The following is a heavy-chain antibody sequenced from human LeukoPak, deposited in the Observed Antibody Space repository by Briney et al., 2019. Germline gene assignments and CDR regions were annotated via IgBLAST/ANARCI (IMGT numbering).Heavy chain of an antibody. CDR1: GYTFTSYD. CDR2: MNPNSGNT. V-gene: IGHV1-8*01. J-gene: IGHJ6*03. Sequence: ASVKVSCTASGYTFTSYDINWVRQATGQGLEWMGWMNPNSGNTGYAQKFQGRVTMTRNTSISTAYMELSSLRSEDTAVYYCARAYSTSWLGTYFYYYYMDVWGKGTTVTISS. D-gene: IGHD6-13*01. CDR3: ARAYSTSWLGTYFYYYYMDV.